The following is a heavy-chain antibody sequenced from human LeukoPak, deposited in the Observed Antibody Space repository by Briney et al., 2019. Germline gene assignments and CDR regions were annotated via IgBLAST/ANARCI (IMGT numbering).Heavy chain of an antibody. Sequence: PGGSLRLSCAASGFTFSGYSMNWVRQAPGKGLEWVSYISDSSTTIYYADSVKGRFTISRDNAKNSLYLEMNSLRAEDTALYYCAREYSKSSGYWGQGTLVTVSS. J-gene: IGHJ4*02. D-gene: IGHD6-6*01. CDR3: AREYSKSSGY. V-gene: IGHV3-48*01. CDR2: ISDSSTTI. CDR1: GFTFSGYS.